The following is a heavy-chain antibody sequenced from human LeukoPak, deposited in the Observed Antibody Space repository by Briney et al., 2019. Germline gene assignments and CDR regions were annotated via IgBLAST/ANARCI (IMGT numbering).Heavy chain of an antibody. V-gene: IGHV4-30-4*01. Sequence: PSETLSLTCTVSGDSISSDNYYWNWIRQPPGKGLEWIGYIYYSGSTYYNPSLKSRITISVDTSKNQFSLKLSSVTAADTAVYYCARVGSSYGMDVWGQGTTVTVSS. CDR1: GDSISSDNYY. D-gene: IGHD3-10*01. J-gene: IGHJ6*02. CDR3: ARVGSSYGMDV. CDR2: IYYSGST.